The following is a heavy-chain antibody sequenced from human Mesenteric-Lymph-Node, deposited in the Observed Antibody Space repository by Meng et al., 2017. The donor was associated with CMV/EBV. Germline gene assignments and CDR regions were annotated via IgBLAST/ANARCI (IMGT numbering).Heavy chain of an antibody. D-gene: IGHD2-15*01. CDR2: IYYSGST. V-gene: IGHV4-61*01. CDR1: GGSISSNNYY. J-gene: IGHJ1*01. CDR3: AMYGGITAEYFQH. Sequence: SETLSLTCTVSGGSISSNNYYWSWIRQPPGKGLEWIGYIYYSGSTNYNPSLKSRVTISVDTSKNQFSLKLSSVTAADTAVYYCAMYGGITAEYFQHWGQGTLVTVSS.